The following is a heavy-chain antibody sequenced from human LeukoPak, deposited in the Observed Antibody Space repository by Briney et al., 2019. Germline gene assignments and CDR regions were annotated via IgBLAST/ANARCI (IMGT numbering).Heavy chain of an antibody. CDR3: ATETS. Sequence: GASVKVSCKASGYTSTDYYIHWVRQAPGQGLEWMGWINPNSGGINFAQMFQGRVTVTRDTSITTAHMELRRLIFDDTAVYYCATETSWGQGTLVTVSS. J-gene: IGHJ5*02. CDR2: INPNSGGI. V-gene: IGHV1-2*02. CDR1: GYTSTDYY.